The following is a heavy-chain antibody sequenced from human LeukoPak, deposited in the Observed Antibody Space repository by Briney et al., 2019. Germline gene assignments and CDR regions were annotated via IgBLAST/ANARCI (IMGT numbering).Heavy chain of an antibody. CDR1: GFTFSSYS. Sequence: GGSLRLSCAASGFTFSSYSMNWVRQAPGKGLEWVSSISSSSSYIYYADSVKGRFTISRDNAKNSLYLQMNSLRAEDTAVYYCARDRGLYSYGYVSYWGQGTLVTVSS. CDR2: ISSSSSYI. D-gene: IGHD5-18*01. CDR3: ARDRGLYSYGYVSY. V-gene: IGHV3-21*01. J-gene: IGHJ4*02.